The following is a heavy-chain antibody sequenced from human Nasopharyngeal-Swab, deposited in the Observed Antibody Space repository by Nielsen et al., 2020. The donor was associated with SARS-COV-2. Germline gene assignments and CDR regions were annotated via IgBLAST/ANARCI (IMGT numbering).Heavy chain of an antibody. CDR3: ATDLPVRRSEWELLQAPYYYYGMDV. CDR2: FEPEDGET. J-gene: IGHJ6*02. Sequence: ASVKVSCKVSGYTLTELSMHWVRQAPGKGLEWMGGFEPEDGETIYAQKFQGRVTMTEDTSTDTAYMELSSLRSEDTAVYYCATDLPVRRSEWELLQAPYYYYGMDVWGQGTTVTVSS. D-gene: IGHD1-26*01. V-gene: IGHV1-24*01. CDR1: GYTLTELS.